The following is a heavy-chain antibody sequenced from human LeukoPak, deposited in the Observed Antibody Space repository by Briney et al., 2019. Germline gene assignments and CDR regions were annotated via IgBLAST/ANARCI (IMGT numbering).Heavy chain of an antibody. Sequence: SETLSLTCAVYGGSFSGYYWSWIRQPPGKGPEWIGEINHSGSTNYNPSLKSRVTISVDTSKNQFSLKLSSVTAADTAVYYCARVHRYSSSWERGKMNWFDPWGQGTLVTVSS. D-gene: IGHD6-13*01. CDR1: GGSFSGYY. V-gene: IGHV4-34*01. J-gene: IGHJ5*02. CDR2: INHSGST. CDR3: ARVHRYSSSWERGKMNWFDP.